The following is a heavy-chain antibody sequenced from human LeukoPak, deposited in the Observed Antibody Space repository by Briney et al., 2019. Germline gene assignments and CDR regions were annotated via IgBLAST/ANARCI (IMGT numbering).Heavy chain of an antibody. J-gene: IGHJ6*03. CDR3: ARGGRELDYYYYYMDV. CDR1: GFTFSDYY. D-gene: IGHD1-26*01. CDR2: ISSSGSTI. V-gene: IGHV3-11*01. Sequence: PGGSLRLSCAASGFTFSDYYMSWLRQAPGKGLEWVSYISSSGSTIYYADSVKGRFTISRDNAKNSPYLQMNSLRAEDTAVYYCARGGRELDYYYYYMDVWGKGTTVTVSS.